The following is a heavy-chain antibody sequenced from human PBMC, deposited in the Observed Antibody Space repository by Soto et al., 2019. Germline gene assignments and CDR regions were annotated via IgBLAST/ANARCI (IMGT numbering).Heavy chain of an antibody. V-gene: IGHV4-59*01. D-gene: IGHD2-2*01. CDR2: IYYSGST. J-gene: IGHJ3*02. CDR3: VRGRAQLRRGAFDI. CDR1: GGSISPYY. Sequence: QVQLQESGPGLVKPSETLSLNCTVSGGSISPYYLSWIRQPPGKGLEWIGYIYYSGSTNYNPSLKSRVTISVDTSKNQFSLRLNSVTAADTAAYYCVRGRAQLRRGAFDIWGQGTMVTVSS.